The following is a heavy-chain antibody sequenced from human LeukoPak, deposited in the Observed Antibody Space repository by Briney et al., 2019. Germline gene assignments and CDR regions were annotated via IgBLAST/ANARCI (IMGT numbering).Heavy chain of an antibody. CDR1: GGSISSYY. CDR3: ARAPRGASDI. V-gene: IGHV4-59*12. Sequence: SETLSLTCTVSGGSISSYYWSWIRQPPGKGLEWIGYIYYSGSTNYNPSLKSRVTISVDTSKNQFSLKLSSVTAADTAVYYCARAPRGASDIWGQGTMVTVSS. CDR2: IYYSGST. J-gene: IGHJ3*02.